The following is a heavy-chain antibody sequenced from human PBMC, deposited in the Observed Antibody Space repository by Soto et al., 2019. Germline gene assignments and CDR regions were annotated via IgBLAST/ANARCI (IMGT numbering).Heavy chain of an antibody. V-gene: IGHV1-69*02. D-gene: IGHD3-10*01. J-gene: IGHJ4*02. CDR1: GDTFSFYT. CDR3: ATSYGSGYRAFDY. Sequence: QVQMGQSGAEVKKPGSSVKVSCKASGDTFSFYTINWVRQAPGLGLEWMGRVNPILSMSNYAQKFQGRVTMTADKSTSTAYMELRSLRSEDTAFYYCATSYGSGYRAFDYWGQGALVTVSS. CDR2: VNPILSMS.